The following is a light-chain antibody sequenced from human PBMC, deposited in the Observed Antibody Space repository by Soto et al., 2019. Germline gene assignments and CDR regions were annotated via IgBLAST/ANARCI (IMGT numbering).Light chain of an antibody. V-gene: IGLV1-51*01. CDR1: SSNIGGNS. CDR3: GSWDSSLSAYV. Sequence: CVLTQPPAVSAAPGQKVTISCSGSSSNIGGNSVSWYQQLPGTAPKLLIYDDNKRPSGIPDRFSGSKSGTSATLGITGFQTGDEADYYCGSWDSSLSAYVFGTGTNVTVL. J-gene: IGLJ1*01. CDR2: DDN.